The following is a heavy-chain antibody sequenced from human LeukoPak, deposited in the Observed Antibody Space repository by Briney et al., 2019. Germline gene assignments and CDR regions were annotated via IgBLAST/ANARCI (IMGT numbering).Heavy chain of an antibody. J-gene: IGHJ4*03. CDR1: GESFIAYY. D-gene: IGHD1-1*01. V-gene: IGHV4-34*01. Sequence: SETLSVTCAVYGESFIAYYWSWIRQSPGKGLEWIAEINHRGDTNYNPSVKSRVTISTDTSKNQFSLKVRSLTAADTAVYYCARGPTISETGYFDFWGQGTLVTVSS. CDR3: ARGPTISETGYFDF. CDR2: INHRGDT.